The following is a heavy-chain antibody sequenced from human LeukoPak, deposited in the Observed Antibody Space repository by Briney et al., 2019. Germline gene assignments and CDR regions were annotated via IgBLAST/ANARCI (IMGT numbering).Heavy chain of an antibody. CDR3: ARDDYYDSSAYRENPFDV. CDR1: GDTFSSYA. D-gene: IGHD3-22*01. J-gene: IGHJ3*01. V-gene: IGHV1-69*13. CDR2: IIPILGTT. Sequence: SVKVSCKASGDTFSSYAISWLRQAPGQGLEWMGGIIPILGTTNYAQKFQGRVTITADESTSTLYMELRSLRSEDTAIYYCARDDYYDSSAYRENPFDVWGQGTSVTVSS.